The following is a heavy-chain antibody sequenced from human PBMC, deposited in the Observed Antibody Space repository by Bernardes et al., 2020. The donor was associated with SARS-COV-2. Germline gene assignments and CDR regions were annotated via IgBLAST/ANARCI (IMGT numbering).Heavy chain of an antibody. D-gene: IGHD3-3*01. Sequence: GGSLRLSCAASGFTFSNAWMSWVRQAPGKGLEWLGRIKSKTDGGTTHYAAPVKGRFTISRDDSKNTLYLQMNSLKSEDTAVYYCMTLITIFGVASSPWGQGTLVAVSS. J-gene: IGHJ5*02. CDR1: GFTFSNAW. V-gene: IGHV3-15*01. CDR3: MTLITIFGVASSP. CDR2: IKSKTDGGTT.